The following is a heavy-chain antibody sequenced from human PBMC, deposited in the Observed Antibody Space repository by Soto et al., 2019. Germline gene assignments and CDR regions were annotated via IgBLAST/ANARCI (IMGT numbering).Heavy chain of an antibody. D-gene: IGHD1-1*01. J-gene: IGHJ6*03. CDR3: ARLVTPTFYYYMDF. CDR1: RFTVNSNY. CDR2: IYSGGST. Sequence: GSLRLSCASSRFTVNSNYISWFRQAPGKGLEWVSVIYSGGSTYYADSVKGRFTISRDNSKNTLYLQMNSLRAEDTAVYYCARLVTPTFYYYMDFLGKGTTVTV. V-gene: IGHV3-66*01.